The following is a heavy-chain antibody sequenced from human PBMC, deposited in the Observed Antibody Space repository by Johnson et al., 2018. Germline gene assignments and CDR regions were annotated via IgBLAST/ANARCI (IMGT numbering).Heavy chain of an antibody. CDR3: ARGTYDFVCGYYGGFLGNYYGMDV. CDR1: GFTFSSYW. V-gene: IGHV3-7*01. D-gene: IGHD3-3*01. Sequence: VQLVESGGGLVQPGGSLRLSCAASGFTFSSYWMSWVRQAPGKGLEWVANIKQDGSEKYYVDSVKGRFTISRDNAKTSLYLQMNSLRAGDTAVYYCARGTYDFVCGYYGGFLGNYYGMDVWGQGTTVTVSS. CDR2: IKQDGSEK. J-gene: IGHJ6*02.